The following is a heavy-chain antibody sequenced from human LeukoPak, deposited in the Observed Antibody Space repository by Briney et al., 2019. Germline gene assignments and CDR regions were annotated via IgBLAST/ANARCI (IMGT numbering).Heavy chain of an antibody. V-gene: IGHV3-23*01. D-gene: IGHD3-22*01. CDR1: GFTFSSYA. J-gene: IGHJ4*02. Sequence: GGSLRLSCAASGFTFSSYAMSWVRQAPGKGLEWVSAISGSGGSTYYADSVKGRFTISRDNSKNTLYLQMNSLRAEDTAVYHCAKALYYYDSSGYSDYWGQGTLVTVSS. CDR3: AKALYYYDSSGYSDY. CDR2: ISGSGGST.